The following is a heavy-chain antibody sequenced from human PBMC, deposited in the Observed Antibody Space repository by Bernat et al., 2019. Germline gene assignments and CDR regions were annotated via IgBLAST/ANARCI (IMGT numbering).Heavy chain of an antibody. CDR1: GFTFSSYA. Sequence: QVQLVESGGGVVQPGRSLRLSCAASGFTFSSYAMHWVRQAPGKWLEWVAVISYDGSNKYNADTVKGRFTISRDNSKNTLYLQKSSLRAEETAVYYCARDHDFWSGYYTRFDPWGQGTLVTVSS. J-gene: IGHJ5*02. V-gene: IGHV3-30-3*01. D-gene: IGHD3-3*01. CDR2: ISYDGSNK. CDR3: ARDHDFWSGYYTRFDP.